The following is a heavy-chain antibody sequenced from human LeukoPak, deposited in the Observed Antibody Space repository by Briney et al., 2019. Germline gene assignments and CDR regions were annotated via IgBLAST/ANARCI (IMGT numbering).Heavy chain of an antibody. CDR2: MNPKRGNT. CDR3: ARGGIEGAFDI. D-gene: IGHD2-15*01. V-gene: IGHV1-8*01. Sequence: GARVKLSCEVSGYTFTRYDINCVPQATGQGLEGGGWMNPKRGNTVYTQKFEGRVTMTRNTPISTAYMELSRLRSEDTGVYYCARGGIEGAFDIWGQGTMVTVSS. J-gene: IGHJ3*02. CDR1: GYTFTRYD.